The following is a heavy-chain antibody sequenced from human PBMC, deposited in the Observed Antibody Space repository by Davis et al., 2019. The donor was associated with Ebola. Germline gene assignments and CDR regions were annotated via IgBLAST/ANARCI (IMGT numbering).Heavy chain of an antibody. J-gene: IGHJ6*03. CDR2: IIPILGIA. Sequence: SVKVSCKASGGTFSSYAISWVRQAPGQGLEWMGGIIPILGIANYAQKFQGRVTITADESTSTAYMELSSLRSEDTAVYYCARGGAYGAQGYYYYYMDVWGKGTTVTVSS. D-gene: IGHD1-26*01. V-gene: IGHV1-69*10. CDR1: GGTFSSYA. CDR3: ARGGAYGAQGYYYYYMDV.